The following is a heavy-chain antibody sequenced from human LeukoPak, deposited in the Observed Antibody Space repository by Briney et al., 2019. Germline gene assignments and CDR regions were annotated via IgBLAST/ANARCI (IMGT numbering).Heavy chain of an antibody. CDR2: IGTAGDT. Sequence: GGSLRLSCAASRFTFSSYDMHWVRQPTGKGLEWVSAIGTAGDTYYSHSVKGRFTISRENAKNSLYLHMNSLSAGDTAVYYCAREVVVVTPDYFDYWGQGTLVTVSS. CDR3: AREVVVVTPDYFDY. V-gene: IGHV3-13*01. D-gene: IGHD4-23*01. CDR1: RFTFSSYD. J-gene: IGHJ4*02.